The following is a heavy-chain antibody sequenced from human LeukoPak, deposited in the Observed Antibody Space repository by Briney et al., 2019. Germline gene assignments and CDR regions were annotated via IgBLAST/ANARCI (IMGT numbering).Heavy chain of an antibody. J-gene: IGHJ3*02. CDR3: ASASGGRGGFDI. CDR2: IKGDGTEK. Sequence: GSLRLSCAASGFSISNNYTTWVRQAPGKGLEWVANIKGDGTEKYYVDSVKGRFTISRDNAKNALYLQMNSLRAEDTAVYYCASASGGRGGFDIWGQGTMVTVSS. CDR1: GFSISNNY. V-gene: IGHV3-7*02. D-gene: IGHD2-15*01.